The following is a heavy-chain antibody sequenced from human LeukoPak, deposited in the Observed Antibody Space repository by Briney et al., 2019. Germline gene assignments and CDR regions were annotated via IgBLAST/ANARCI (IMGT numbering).Heavy chain of an antibody. J-gene: IGHJ4*02. D-gene: IGHD6-19*01. Sequence: ASVKVSCKASGYTFTNYYIHWVRQAPGQGLEWMGMIDPSDGRTTYGQNFQGSVTMTKDTSTSTVYMEPSSLRSEDTAVYYCARDRSSSGWLYFDYWGQGTLVTVSS. CDR2: IDPSDGRT. CDR1: GYTFTNYY. CDR3: ARDRSSSGWLYFDY. V-gene: IGHV1-46*01.